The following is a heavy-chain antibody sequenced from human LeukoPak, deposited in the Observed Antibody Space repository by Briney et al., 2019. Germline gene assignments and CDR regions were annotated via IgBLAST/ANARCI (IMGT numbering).Heavy chain of an antibody. CDR1: GGTFSSYA. Sequence: GSSVKVSCKASGGTFSSYAISWVRQAPGQGLEWMGGIIPIFGTANYAQKFQGSVTITADESTSTAYMELSSLRSEDTAVYYCAREIGRDGLCEGFDYWGQGTLVTVSS. CDR2: IIPIFGTA. V-gene: IGHV1-69*01. J-gene: IGHJ4*02. CDR3: AREIGRDGLCEGFDY. D-gene: IGHD5-24*01.